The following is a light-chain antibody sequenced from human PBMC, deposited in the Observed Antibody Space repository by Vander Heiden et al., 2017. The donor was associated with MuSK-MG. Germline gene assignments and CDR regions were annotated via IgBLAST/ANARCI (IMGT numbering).Light chain of an antibody. Sequence: EIVMTQSPATLSVSPGERATLSCRASQSVSSNLAWYQQKPGQAPRLLIYGASTRATAIPARFTGSRSGTEFTLTISSLQSEDLAVYYCHQDNTCPRTFGQGTKVEIK. CDR2: GAS. J-gene: IGKJ1*01. CDR1: QSVSSN. V-gene: IGKV3-15*01. CDR3: HQDNTCPRT.